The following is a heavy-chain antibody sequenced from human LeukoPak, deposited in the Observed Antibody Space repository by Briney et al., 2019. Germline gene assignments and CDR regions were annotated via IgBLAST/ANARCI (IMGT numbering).Heavy chain of an antibody. D-gene: IGHD1-14*01. V-gene: IGHV3-74*03. Sequence: GVSLRLSCTASGFAFSTYCMFWVRQAPGKGLVWVSHINPGGNSLSYGDPARGRFTASSDNAKNAPHLQMNSLRVDDTAVYYCARGTAITAFIDFWGQGTLVTVSS. J-gene: IGHJ4*02. CDR1: GFAFSTYC. CDR2: INPGGNSL. CDR3: ARGTAITAFIDF.